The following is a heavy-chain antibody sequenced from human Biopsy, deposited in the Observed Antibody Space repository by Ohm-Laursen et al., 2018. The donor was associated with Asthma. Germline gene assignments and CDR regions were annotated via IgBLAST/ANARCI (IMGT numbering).Heavy chain of an antibody. CDR1: GGSISSGAYY. D-gene: IGHD1-26*01. CDR3: ARHSGNYYAQLNY. V-gene: IGHV4-39*01. Sequence: GTLSLTCTVSGGSISSGAYYWGWIRQPPGKGLEWIATISYTGSTYYNPSLKSRVTISVDTSKNQFSLKLSSVTAADTAVYYCARHSGNYYAQLNYWGQGTLVTVSS. J-gene: IGHJ4*02. CDR2: ISYTGST.